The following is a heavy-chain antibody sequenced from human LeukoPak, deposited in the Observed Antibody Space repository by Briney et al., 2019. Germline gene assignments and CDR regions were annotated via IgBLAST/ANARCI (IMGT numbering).Heavy chain of an antibody. CDR1: GFTFDDYT. CDR3: ATERQQYFDY. Sequence: GGSLRLSCAASGFTFDDYTVHWVRHAPGKGLEWVSLITRDGGSSFYADSVKGRFTISRDNNKNSLSLQMNSLRTEDTALYYCATERQQYFDYWGQGTLVTVSS. CDR2: ITRDGGSS. V-gene: IGHV3-43*01. J-gene: IGHJ4*02.